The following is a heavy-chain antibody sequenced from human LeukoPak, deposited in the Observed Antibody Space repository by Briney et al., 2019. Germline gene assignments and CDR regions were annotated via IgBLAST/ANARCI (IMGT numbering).Heavy chain of an antibody. CDR1: GFTFDDYG. V-gene: IGHV3-20*04. D-gene: IGHD4-11*01. CDR2: INWNGGNT. CDR3: ARVASNYDFDY. Sequence: GGSLRLSCAASGFTFDDYGMTWVRQAPGKGLEWVSGINWNGGNTGYADSVKGRFTISRDNAQNSLYLQMNSLRAEDTALYYCARVASNYDFDYWGQGTLVSVSS. J-gene: IGHJ4*02.